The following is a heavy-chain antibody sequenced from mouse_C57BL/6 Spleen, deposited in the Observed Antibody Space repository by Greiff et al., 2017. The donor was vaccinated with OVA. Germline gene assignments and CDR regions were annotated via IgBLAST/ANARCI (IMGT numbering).Heavy chain of an antibody. J-gene: IGHJ3*01. V-gene: IGHV1-74*01. D-gene: IGHD1-1*01. CDR1: GYTFTSYW. Sequence: QVQLQQPGAELVKPGASVKLSCKASGYTFTSYWMHWVKQWPGQGLEWIGKIHPSDSDTNYNQKFKGKATLTVDKSSSTAYMQLSSLTSGDSAVYYCAKFSYCGSSPWFAYWGQGTLVTVSA. CDR2: IHPSDSDT. CDR3: AKFSYCGSSPWFAY.